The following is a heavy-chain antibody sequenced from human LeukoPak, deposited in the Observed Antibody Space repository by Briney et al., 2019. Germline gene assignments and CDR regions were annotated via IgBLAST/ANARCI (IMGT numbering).Heavy chain of an antibody. Sequence: PSETLSLTCAGYGGSFSGYYWSWIRQPPGKGLEWIGYIYYSGSTYYNPSLKSRVTISVDTSKNQFSLKLSSVTAADTAVYYCAREDYWGQGTLVTVSS. J-gene: IGHJ4*02. CDR3: AREDY. CDR1: GGSFSGYY. CDR2: IYYSGST. V-gene: IGHV4-30-4*08.